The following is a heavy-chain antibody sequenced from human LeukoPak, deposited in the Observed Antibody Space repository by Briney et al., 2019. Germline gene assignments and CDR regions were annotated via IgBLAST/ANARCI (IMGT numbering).Heavy chain of an antibody. V-gene: IGHV4-4*07. D-gene: IGHD6-19*01. J-gene: IGHJ5*02. CDR2: IYTSGST. CDR1: GGSISSYY. Sequence: PSETLSLTCTVSGGSISSYYWSWIRQPAGKGLEWIGRIYTSGSTNYNPSLKSRVTMSVDTSKNQFSLRLSSATAADTAVYYCARGRAVASWFDPWGQGTLVTVSS. CDR3: ARGRAVASWFDP.